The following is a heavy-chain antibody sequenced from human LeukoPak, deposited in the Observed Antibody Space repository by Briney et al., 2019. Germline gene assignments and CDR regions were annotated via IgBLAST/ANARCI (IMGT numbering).Heavy chain of an antibody. CDR3: ARDSSSSWPRCDAFDI. D-gene: IGHD6-13*01. CDR1: GGSISSSSYY. Sequence: PSETLSLTRTVSGGSISSSSYYWGWIRQPPGKGLEWIGSIYYSGSTYYNPSLKSRVTISVDTSKNQFSLKLSSVTAADTAVYYCARDSSSSWPRCDAFDIWGQGTMVTVSS. J-gene: IGHJ3*02. CDR2: IYYSGST. V-gene: IGHV4-39*02.